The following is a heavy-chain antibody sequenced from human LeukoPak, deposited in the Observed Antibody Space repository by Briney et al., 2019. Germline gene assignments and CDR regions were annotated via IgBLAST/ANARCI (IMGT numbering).Heavy chain of an antibody. CDR1: GGSINNGGYY. V-gene: IGHV4-31*03. D-gene: IGHD5-24*01. CDR3: ARNRDGYNSFDY. CDR2: IYYSGSS. Sequence: SQTLSLTCTVSGGSINNGGYYWSWIRQHPGKGLEWIGYIYYSGSSYYNPPLRSRVTISVDTSKNHFSLKLSSVTAADTAVYYCARNRDGYNSFDYWGQGTLVTVSS. J-gene: IGHJ4*02.